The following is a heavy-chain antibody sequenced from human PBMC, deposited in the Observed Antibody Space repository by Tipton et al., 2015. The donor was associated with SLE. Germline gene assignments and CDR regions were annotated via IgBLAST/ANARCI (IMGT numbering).Heavy chain of an antibody. J-gene: IGHJ4*02. CDR3: ARGGVGGYDYFDY. V-gene: IGHV4-31*03. D-gene: IGHD5-12*01. CDR2: IYDSGST. CDR1: GGSISSGGYY. Sequence: LRLSCTVSGGSISSGGYYWSWIRQHPGKGLEWIGYIYDSGSTYYNPSLESRVIISSDTSKNQLSLQLRSATAADTAVYYCARGGVGGYDYFDYWGQGTLVTVSS.